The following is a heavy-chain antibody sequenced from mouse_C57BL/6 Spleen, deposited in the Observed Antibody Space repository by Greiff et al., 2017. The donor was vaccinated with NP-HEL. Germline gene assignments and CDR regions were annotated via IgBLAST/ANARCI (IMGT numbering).Heavy chain of an antibody. V-gene: IGHV1-61*01. J-gene: IGHJ4*01. Sequence: VQLQQPGAELVRPGSSVKLSCKASGYTFTSYWMDWVKQRPGQGLEWIGNIYPSDSETHYNQKFKDKATLTVDKSSSTAYMQLSSLTSEDSAVYYCARQLRLRNYAMDYWGQGTSVTVSS. CDR2: IYPSDSET. CDR3: ARQLRLRNYAMDY. CDR1: GYTFTSYW. D-gene: IGHD3-2*02.